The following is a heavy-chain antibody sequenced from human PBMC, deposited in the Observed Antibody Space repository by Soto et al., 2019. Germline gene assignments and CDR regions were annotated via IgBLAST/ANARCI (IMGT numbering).Heavy chain of an antibody. CDR3: ARDRSRPGAFDI. D-gene: IGHD6-6*01. CDR1: GYTFTGYY. J-gene: IGHJ3*02. V-gene: IGHV1-2*04. CDR2: INPNSGGT. Sequence: ASVKLSCKACGYTFTGYYMHWVRQAPGQGLEWMGWINPNSGGTNYAQKFQGWVTMTRDTSISTAYMELSRLRSDDTAAYYCARDRSRPGAFDIWGQGTMVTVSS.